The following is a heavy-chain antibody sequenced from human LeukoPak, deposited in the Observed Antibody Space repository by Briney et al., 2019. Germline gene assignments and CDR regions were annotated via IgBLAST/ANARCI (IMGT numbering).Heavy chain of an antibody. CDR2: INPNSGGT. Sequence: ASVTVSFTASGYTFTVYYMHWVRQAPGQGHEWMGWINPNSGGTNYAQKFQGRVTMTRDTSISTAYMELSRLRSDDTAVYYCARDRGIAAAGDCYFDYWGQGTLVTVSS. CDR1: GYTFTVYY. J-gene: IGHJ4*02. D-gene: IGHD6-13*01. CDR3: ARDRGIAAAGDCYFDY. V-gene: IGHV1-2*02.